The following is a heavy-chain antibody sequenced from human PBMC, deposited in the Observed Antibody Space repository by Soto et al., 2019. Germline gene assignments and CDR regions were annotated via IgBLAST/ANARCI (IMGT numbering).Heavy chain of an antibody. CDR2: FDPEDGET. V-gene: IGHV1-24*01. Sequence: ASVKVSCKASGGTFSSYAISWVRQAPGKGLEWMGGFDPEDGETIYAQKFQGRVTMTEDTSTDTAYMELSSLRSEDTAVYYCATDITDYWGQGTLVTVSS. D-gene: IGHD1-20*01. J-gene: IGHJ4*02. CDR1: GGTFSSYA. CDR3: ATDITDY.